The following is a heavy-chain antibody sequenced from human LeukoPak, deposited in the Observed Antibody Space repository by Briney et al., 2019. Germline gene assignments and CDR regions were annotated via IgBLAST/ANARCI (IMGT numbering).Heavy chain of an antibody. CDR3: ARALGSVADF. CDR1: GFTFSSYW. J-gene: IGHJ4*02. CDR2: INSDGSST. D-gene: IGHD6-6*01. Sequence: TGGSLRLSCAASGFTFSSYWMHWVRQPPGKGLVWVSRINSDGSSTTYADSVKGRFTISRDNAKNTLYLHMNSLRAEDTAIYYCARALGSVADFWGQGTMVTVSS. V-gene: IGHV3-74*01.